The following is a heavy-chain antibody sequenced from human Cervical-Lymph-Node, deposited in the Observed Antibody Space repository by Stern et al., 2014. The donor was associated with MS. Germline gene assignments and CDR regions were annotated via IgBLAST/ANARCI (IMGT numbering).Heavy chain of an antibody. CDR3: ARDYEDTSMLFDH. Sequence: VHLVESGGAVVQPGRSLRLSCAASGFTFSSYGMHWVRQAPGKGLEWVTVISYDGNNKYYAASVKGRFTISRDNSKNTLHLQMNSVTPDDTSIYYCARDYEDTSMLFDHWGQGTLVTVSS. CDR2: ISYDGNNK. V-gene: IGHV3-30*03. J-gene: IGHJ4*02. CDR1: GFTFSSYG. D-gene: IGHD2-8*01.